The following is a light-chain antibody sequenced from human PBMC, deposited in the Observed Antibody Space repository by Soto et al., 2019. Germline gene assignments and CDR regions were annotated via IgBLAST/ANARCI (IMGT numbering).Light chain of an antibody. CDR2: GAS. CDR1: QSVSSNY. CDR3: QQYGSLPYT. Sequence: EIVLTQSPGTLSLSPGEGATLSCRASQSVSSNYLAWYQQRPGQAPRLLIFGASSRATDISDRFSGSGSGTDFAITISRLEAEDSAVYSCQQYGSLPYTFGQATKLEI. V-gene: IGKV3-20*01. J-gene: IGKJ2*01.